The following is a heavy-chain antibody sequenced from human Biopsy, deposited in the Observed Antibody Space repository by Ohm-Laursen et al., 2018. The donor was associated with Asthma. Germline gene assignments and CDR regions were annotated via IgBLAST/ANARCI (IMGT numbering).Heavy chain of an antibody. D-gene: IGHD3-9*01. V-gene: IGHV1-3*04. J-gene: IGHJ3*01. CDR3: ARTYYDFLTGQVKDVFGV. Sequence: ASVKVSCKPSGYNFISFAIHWVRQAPGQRLEWMGWVNTGNGDTKYSRKFQGRVTITRGTSASTAYMELRSLRSEDTATYYCARTYYDFLTGQVKDVFGVWGQGTMVTVSS. CDR1: GYNFISFA. CDR2: VNTGNGDT.